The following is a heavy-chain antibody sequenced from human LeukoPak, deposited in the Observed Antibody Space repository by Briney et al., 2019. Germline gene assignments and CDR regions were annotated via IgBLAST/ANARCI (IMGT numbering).Heavy chain of an antibody. CDR3: ASAHYCSSTSCQPQAIDY. CDR2: IIPIFGTA. J-gene: IGHJ4*02. V-gene: IGHV1-69*13. D-gene: IGHD2-2*01. CDR1: GGTFSSYA. Sequence: SVKVSCKASGGTFSSYAISWVRQAPGQGLEWMGGIIPIFGTANYAQKFQGRVTITADESTSTAYMELSSLRPEDTAVYYCASAHYCSSTSCQPQAIDYWGQGTLVTVSS.